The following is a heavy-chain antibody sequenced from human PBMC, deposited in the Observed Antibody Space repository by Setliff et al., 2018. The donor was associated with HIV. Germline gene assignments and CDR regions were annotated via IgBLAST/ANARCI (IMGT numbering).Heavy chain of an antibody. V-gene: IGHV1-69*10. Sequence: VKVSCKASGGTFNNDAISWVRQAPGQGLEWMGGIVPVLGITNYSPKFQGRVTITTDESTTTAYMDLSSLRSEDTAVYYCARDRLGHIDRPYFDYWGQGTLVTVSS. D-gene: IGHD2-21*01. CDR1: GGTFNNDA. CDR3: ARDRLGHIDRPYFDY. J-gene: IGHJ4*02. CDR2: IVPVLGIT.